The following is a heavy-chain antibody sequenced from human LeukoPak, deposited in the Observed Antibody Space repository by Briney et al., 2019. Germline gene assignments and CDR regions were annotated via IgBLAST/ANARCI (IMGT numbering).Heavy chain of an antibody. CDR2: IYYSGST. CDR3: ARRAGAYSHPYDY. Sequence: SETLSLTCTVSGGSISSSSYYWGWIRQPPGKGLEWIGSIYYSGSTYYNPSLKSRVTISLDTSKNQFSLKLFSVTAADTAVYYCARRAGAYSHPYDYWGQGTLVTVSS. D-gene: IGHD4/OR15-4a*01. V-gene: IGHV4-39*07. J-gene: IGHJ4*02. CDR1: GGSISSSSYY.